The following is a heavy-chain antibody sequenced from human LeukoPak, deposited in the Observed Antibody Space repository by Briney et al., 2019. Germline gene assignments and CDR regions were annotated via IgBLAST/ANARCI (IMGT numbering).Heavy chain of an antibody. V-gene: IGHV3-66*02. D-gene: IGHD3-3*01. CDR3: AFQFGVATGLDY. J-gene: IGHJ4*02. CDR2: IYGGGNT. Sequence: GGSLRLSCAASGFIVSTKCMGWVRQSPGKGLEWVSVIYGGGNTYYAHSVKGRFTISRDNSKNTLYLQMNSLRPEDTAVFYCAFQFGVATGLDYWGQGSLVTVSS. CDR1: GFIVSTKC.